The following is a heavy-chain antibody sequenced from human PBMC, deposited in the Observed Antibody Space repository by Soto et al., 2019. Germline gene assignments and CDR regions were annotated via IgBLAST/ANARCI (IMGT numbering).Heavy chain of an antibody. CDR1: GGSISNYY. V-gene: IGHV4-59*01. J-gene: IGHJ4*02. D-gene: IGHD1-1*01. CDR2: IYYSGST. CDR3: ARLPSRNLNIDY. Sequence: SETLSLTCTVSGGSISNYYWNWIRQPPGKGLEWIGYIYYSGSTNYNPSLKSRVTISVDTSKNQFSLRLSSVTAADTAVYYCARLPSRNLNIDYWGQGTLVTVSS.